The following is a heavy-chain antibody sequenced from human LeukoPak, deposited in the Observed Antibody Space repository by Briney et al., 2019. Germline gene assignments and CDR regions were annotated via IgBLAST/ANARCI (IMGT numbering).Heavy chain of an antibody. CDR1: GFTFNTYW. CDR3: ARDQWWQFIAVAITSYFDR. Sequence: GGSLRLSCVDSGFTFNTYWMSWVRQAPGKGLEWVANIKPDGSEKYYVDSVKGRFTISRDNAKNSLYLQMNSLRAEDTAVYYCARDQWWQFIAVAITSYFDRWGQGTLVTVSS. D-gene: IGHD6-19*01. V-gene: IGHV3-7*01. CDR2: IKPDGSEK. J-gene: IGHJ4*02.